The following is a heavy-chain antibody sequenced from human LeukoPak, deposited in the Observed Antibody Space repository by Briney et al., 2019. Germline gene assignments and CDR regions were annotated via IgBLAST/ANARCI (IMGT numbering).Heavy chain of an antibody. CDR1: GFTFSSYS. CDR2: ISSSSSTI. V-gene: IGHV3-48*01. D-gene: IGHD6-13*01. Sequence: GGSLRLSCAASGFTFSSYSMNWVRQAPGKGREWVSYISSSSSTIYYADSVKGRFTISRDNAKNSLYLQMNSRRAKDTAGHDCARDDTAAAANDAFDIWGQGTMVNVSS. J-gene: IGHJ3*02. CDR3: ARDDTAAAANDAFDI.